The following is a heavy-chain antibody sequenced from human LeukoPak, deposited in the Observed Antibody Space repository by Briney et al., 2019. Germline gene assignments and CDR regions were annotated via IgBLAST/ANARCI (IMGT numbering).Heavy chain of an antibody. V-gene: IGHV5-51*01. J-gene: IGHJ5*02. CDR3: ARDFWSGYGVNWFDP. CDR2: INPGDSDI. D-gene: IGHD3-3*01. CDR1: GYSFTTYW. Sequence: GESLKISCKGSGYSFTTYWIGWVRQMPGKGLERMGIINPGDSDIKYSPSFQGQVTISVDKSISTAYLQWSSLKASDTAMYYCARDFWSGYGVNWFDPWGQGTLVTVSS.